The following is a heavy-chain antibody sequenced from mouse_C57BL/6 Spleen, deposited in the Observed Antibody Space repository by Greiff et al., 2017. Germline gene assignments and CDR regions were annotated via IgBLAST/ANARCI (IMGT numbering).Heavy chain of an antibody. J-gene: IGHJ3*01. CDR1: GYTFTDYY. CDR3: ARAGLRSSWFAY. D-gene: IGHD3-2*02. Sequence: VQLQQSGPELVKPGASVKISCKASGYTFTDYYMNWVKQSHGKSLEWIGDINANNGGTSYNQKFKGKATLTVDKSSSTAYMELRSLTSEDSAVYYCARAGLRSSWFAYWGQGTLVTVSA. CDR2: INANNGGT. V-gene: IGHV1-26*01.